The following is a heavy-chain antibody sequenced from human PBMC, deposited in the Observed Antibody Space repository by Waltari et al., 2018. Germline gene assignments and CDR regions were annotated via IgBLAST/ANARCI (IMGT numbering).Heavy chain of an antibody. Sequence: QVQLVQSGAEVKKPGASVKVSCKTSGYTFTGFYIYWMRQAPGQGLEYMGRINPDSGATDYAQKFGGRLTMTRDTSINTAYMEMSSLTPDDTAVFYCARDHHSDCPDGVCFHFDYWGQGTLVTVSS. CDR3: ARDHHSDCPDGVCFHFDY. CDR2: INPDSGAT. CDR1: GYTFTGFY. D-gene: IGHD2-8*01. J-gene: IGHJ4*02. V-gene: IGHV1-2*06.